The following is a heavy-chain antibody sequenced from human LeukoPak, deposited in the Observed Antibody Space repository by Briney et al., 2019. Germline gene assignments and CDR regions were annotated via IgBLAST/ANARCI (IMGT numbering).Heavy chain of an antibody. Sequence: GGSLRLSCAASGFTFSSYAMHWVRQAPGKGLEWVAVVSYDGSNKYYADSVKGRFTISRDNSKNTLYLQMNSLRAEDTAVYYCARPLTSGWYQTPLDYWGQGTLVTVSS. CDR2: VSYDGSNK. CDR3: ARPLTSGWYQTPLDY. D-gene: IGHD6-19*01. J-gene: IGHJ4*02. CDR1: GFTFSSYA. V-gene: IGHV3-30-3*01.